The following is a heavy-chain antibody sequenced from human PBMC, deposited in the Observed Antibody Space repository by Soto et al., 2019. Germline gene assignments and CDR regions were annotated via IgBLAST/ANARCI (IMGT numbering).Heavy chain of an antibody. V-gene: IGHV1-46*01. CDR1: GYTFTSYY. Sequence: ALVKVSCKASGYTFTSYYMHWVRQAPGQGLEWMGIINPSGGSTSYAQKFQGRVTMTRDTSTSTVYMELSSLRSEDTAVYYCARLDSDYYDSSWGQGTLVTVSS. CDR3: ARLDSDYYDSS. CDR2: INPSGGST. J-gene: IGHJ4*02. D-gene: IGHD3-22*01.